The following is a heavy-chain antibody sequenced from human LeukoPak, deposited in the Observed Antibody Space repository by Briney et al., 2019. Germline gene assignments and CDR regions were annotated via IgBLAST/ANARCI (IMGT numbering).Heavy chain of an antibody. D-gene: IGHD1-26*01. J-gene: IGHJ4*02. CDR1: GGSISSGGYY. Sequence: SETLSLTCTVSGGSISSGGYYWSWIRQHPGKGLEWIGYIYYSGSTYYNPSLKSRVTISVDTSKNQFSLKLSSVTAADTAVYYCARSSGSANADWGQGTLVTVFS. CDR2: IYYSGST. CDR3: ARSSGSANAD. V-gene: IGHV4-31*03.